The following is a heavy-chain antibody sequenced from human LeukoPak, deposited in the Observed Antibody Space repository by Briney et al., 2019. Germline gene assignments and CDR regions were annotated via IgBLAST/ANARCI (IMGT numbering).Heavy chain of an antibody. J-gene: IGHJ6*04. V-gene: IGHV3-30*04. CDR1: GFTFGDYA. CDR2: ISYDGSNK. CDR3: ARSLSGKYCSSTSCYVPVGAVFAVGV. D-gene: IGHD2-2*01. Sequence: PGGSLRLSCTASGFTFGDYAMSWVRQAPGKGLEWVAVISYDGSNKYYADSVKGRFTISRDNSKNTLYLQMNSLRAEDTAVYYCARSLSGKYCSSTSCYVPVGAVFAVGVWGKGTTVTVSS.